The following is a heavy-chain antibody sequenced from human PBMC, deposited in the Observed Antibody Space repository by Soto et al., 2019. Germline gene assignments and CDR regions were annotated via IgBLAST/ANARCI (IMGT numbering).Heavy chain of an antibody. Sequence: GSLRLSCAASGFTFSSYGMHWVRQAPGKGLEWVAVISYDGSNKYYADSVKGRFTISRDNSKNTLYLQMNSLRAEDTAVYYCAKDSLSTYYYDSSGYFYFDYWGQGTLVTVSS. CDR2: ISYDGSNK. J-gene: IGHJ4*02. CDR3: AKDSLSTYYYDSSGYFYFDY. CDR1: GFTFSSYG. V-gene: IGHV3-30*18. D-gene: IGHD3-22*01.